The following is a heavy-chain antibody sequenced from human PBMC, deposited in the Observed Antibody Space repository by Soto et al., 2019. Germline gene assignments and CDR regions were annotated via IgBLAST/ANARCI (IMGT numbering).Heavy chain of an antibody. CDR1: GGSISRSGSY. V-gene: IGHV4-39*01. Sequence: SETLSLTCTLSGGSISRSGSYWGWVRQPPGKGLEWIASFYYPGGTYSTYYNPSLKSRVTISVDTPKRQFSLNLRSVTAADTAVYYCASPRQGNYDFLSGYYALDYWSQGTLGTVSS. D-gene: IGHD3-3*01. J-gene: IGHJ4*02. CDR3: ASPRQGNYDFLSGYYALDY. CDR2: FYYPGGT.